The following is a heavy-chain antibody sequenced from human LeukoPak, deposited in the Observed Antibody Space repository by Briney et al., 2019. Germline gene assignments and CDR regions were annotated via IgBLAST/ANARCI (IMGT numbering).Heavy chain of an antibody. V-gene: IGHV3-23*01. CDR2: ISGSGGNT. CDR3: AKDKGSVAGGGRFDS. J-gene: IGHJ4*02. Sequence: PGESLRLSCVASGFTFSTYDMSWVRQAPGKGLEWVSGISGSGGNTYYADSVKGRFTISRDNSKNTLYLQMNSLRAEDTAVYYCAKDKGSVAGGGRFDSWGQGTLVTVSS. CDR1: GFTFSTYD. D-gene: IGHD6-19*01.